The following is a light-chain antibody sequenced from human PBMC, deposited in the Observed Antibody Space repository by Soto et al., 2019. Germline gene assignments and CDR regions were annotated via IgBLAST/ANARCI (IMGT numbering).Light chain of an antibody. V-gene: IGLV2-14*03. CDR3: SSYSTTSTFV. Sequence: QTTPTQPASVSGTTGQSITISCTGTSSDVCGENYVSWYQQHPGRDPKLIIYDVSNRPSGVSNRFSGSKSGNTASLTISGLQAQDEADYYCSSYSTTSTFVFGSGTKDT. J-gene: IGLJ1*01. CDR1: SSDVCGENY. CDR2: DVS.